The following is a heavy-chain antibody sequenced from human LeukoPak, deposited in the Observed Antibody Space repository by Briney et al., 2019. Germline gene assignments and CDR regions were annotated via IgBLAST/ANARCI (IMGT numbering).Heavy chain of an antibody. CDR2: INAGTGDT. Sequence: GASVKDSCKASGYTFTNYAIHWVRQAPGQRPEWLGWINAGTGDTRYLQRFQGRVTISRDTSASAVYMELSSLTYEDTAVFYCARGPIAAVAFFDYWGQGTLVSVSA. J-gene: IGHJ4*02. CDR3: ARGPIAAVAFFDY. D-gene: IGHD6-13*01. CDR1: GYTFTNYA. V-gene: IGHV1-3*01.